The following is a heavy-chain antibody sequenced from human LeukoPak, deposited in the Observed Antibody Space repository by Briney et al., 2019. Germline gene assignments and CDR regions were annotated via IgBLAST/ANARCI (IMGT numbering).Heavy chain of an antibody. CDR1: GFTFSTYS. CDR2: ISGGSSSI. V-gene: IGHV3-48*02. Sequence: GGSLRLSCAASGFTFSTYSMNWVRQAPGKGLEWVSYISGGSSSIYYADSVKGRFTISRDNAKNSLYLQMNSLRDEDTAVYYCARAPVGATSRRAFDIWGQGTMVTVSS. CDR3: ARAPVGATSRRAFDI. J-gene: IGHJ3*02. D-gene: IGHD1-26*01.